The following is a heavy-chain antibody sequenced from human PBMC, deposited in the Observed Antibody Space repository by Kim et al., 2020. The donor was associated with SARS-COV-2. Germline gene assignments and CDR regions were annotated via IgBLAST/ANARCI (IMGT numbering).Heavy chain of an antibody. CDR1: GFTFSSYW. J-gene: IGHJ3*02. CDR2: INSDGSST. D-gene: IGHD2-15*01. CDR3: ARACSGGSCYPRLDAFDI. V-gene: IGHV3-74*01. Sequence: GGSLRLSCAASGFTFSSYWMHWVRQAPGKGLVWVSRINSDGSSTSYADSVKGRFTISRDNAKNTLYLQMNSLRAEDTAVYYCARACSGGSCYPRLDAFDIWGQGTMVTVSS.